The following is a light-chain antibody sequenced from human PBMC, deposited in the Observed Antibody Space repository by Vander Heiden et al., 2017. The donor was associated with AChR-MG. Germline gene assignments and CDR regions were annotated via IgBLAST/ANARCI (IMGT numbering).Light chain of an antibody. CDR1: SSDVGGYNY. Sequence: QSALTQPASVSGSPGQSITISCTGTSSDVGGYNYVSWYQQHQGKAPKLMIYDVSKRPSGVSDRFSGSKSGSTASLTISGLQAEDEADYHCSSYTNTGTWVFGGGTKLTVL. V-gene: IGLV2-14*01. J-gene: IGLJ3*02. CDR3: SSYTNTGTWV. CDR2: DVS.